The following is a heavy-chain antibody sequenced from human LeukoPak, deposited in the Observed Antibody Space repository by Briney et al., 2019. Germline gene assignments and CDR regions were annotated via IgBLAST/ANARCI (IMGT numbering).Heavy chain of an antibody. CDR3: ARAHVGAGLAFDI. J-gene: IGHJ3*02. Sequence: GGSLRLSCAASGFSFNDYDMHWVRHTPGKRLEWVSAISLVGDTYYPASVKGRFTVSRETAKNSFYLQINSLRAGDTALYYCARAHVGAGLAFDIWGRGTMVTVSS. V-gene: IGHV3-13*01. D-gene: IGHD1-26*01. CDR1: GFSFNDYD. CDR2: ISLVGDT.